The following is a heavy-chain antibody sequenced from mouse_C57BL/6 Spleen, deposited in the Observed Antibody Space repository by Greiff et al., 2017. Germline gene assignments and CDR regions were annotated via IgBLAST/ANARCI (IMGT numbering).Heavy chain of an antibody. J-gene: IGHJ4*01. Sequence: VQLQQSGAELVRPGASVKLSCTASGFNITDYYMHWVKQRPEQCLEWIGRIDPEDGDTEYAPKFQGKATMTADTSSNTAYLQLSSLTSEDTAVXYCTTLYLNAMDYWGQGTSVTVSS. CDR3: TTLYLNAMDY. CDR2: IDPEDGDT. V-gene: IGHV14-1*01. CDR1: GFNITDYY. D-gene: IGHD5-5*01.